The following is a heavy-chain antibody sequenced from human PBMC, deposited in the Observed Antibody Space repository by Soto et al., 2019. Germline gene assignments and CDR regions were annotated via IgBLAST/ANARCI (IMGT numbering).Heavy chain of an antibody. J-gene: IGHJ4*02. V-gene: IGHV4-4*02. CDR3: ASRIGTRPF. Sequence: QVQVQESGPGLVKPWGTLSLTCAVSGGSISSSEWWSWVRQPPGKGLEWIGEVSHRGSTNYKSSLASRVTISIDKSKNQFSLWLTSVTAADTAVYYCASRIGTRPFWGQGTLVTVSS. CDR1: GGSISSSEW. CDR2: VSHRGST. D-gene: IGHD6-6*01.